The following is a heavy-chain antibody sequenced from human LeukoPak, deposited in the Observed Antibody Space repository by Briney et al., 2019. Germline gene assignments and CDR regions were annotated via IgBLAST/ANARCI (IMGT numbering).Heavy chain of an antibody. CDR1: GGSISSGDYY. CDR2: IYYSGST. J-gene: IGHJ4*02. CDR3: ARLTKYYYDSSGYSTG. D-gene: IGHD3-22*01. V-gene: IGHV4-30-4*01. Sequence: PSQTLSLTCTVSGGSISSGDYYWSWIRQPPGKGLEWIVYIYYSGSTYYNPSLKSRVTISVDTSKNQFSLKLSSVTAADTAVYYCARLTKYYYDSSGYSTGWGQGTLVTVSS.